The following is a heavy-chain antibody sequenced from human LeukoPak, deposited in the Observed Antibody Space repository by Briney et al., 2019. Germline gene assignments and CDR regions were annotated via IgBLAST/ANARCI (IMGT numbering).Heavy chain of an antibody. Sequence: ASVKVSCKASGGTFSSYAISWVRQAPGQGLEWMGRIIPILGIANYAQEFQGRVTITADKSTSTAYMELSSLRSEDTAVYYCAREPVSGYSFVNWFDPWGQGTLVTVSS. CDR3: AREPVSGYSFVNWFDP. D-gene: IGHD5-18*01. CDR1: GGTFSSYA. V-gene: IGHV1-69*04. CDR2: IIPILGIA. J-gene: IGHJ5*02.